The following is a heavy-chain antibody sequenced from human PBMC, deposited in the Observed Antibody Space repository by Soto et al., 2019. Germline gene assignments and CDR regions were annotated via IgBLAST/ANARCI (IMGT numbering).Heavy chain of an antibody. V-gene: IGHV3-9*01. D-gene: IGHD2-2*01. CDR1: GFTFDNYA. CDR2: ISSNSGNI. J-gene: IGHJ3*02. Sequence: EVQLVESGGGLVQPGRSLRLSCAASGFTFDNYAMHWVRQAPGKGLEWVSGISSNSGNIGYADSVKGRFTISRDNAKNSLYLQMNSLRAEHTALYYCAKGGSSSWLRDGLDIWGQGTMVTASS. CDR3: AKGGSSSWLRDGLDI.